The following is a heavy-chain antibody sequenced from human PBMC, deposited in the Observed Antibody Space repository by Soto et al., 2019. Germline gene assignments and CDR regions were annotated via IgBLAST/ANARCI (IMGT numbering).Heavy chain of an antibody. Sequence: SETLSLTCAVYGGSFSGYYWSWIRQPPGKGLEWIGEINHSGSTNYNPSLKSRVTISVDTSKNQFSLKLSSVTAADTAVYYCARVIAAADYYYYGMDVWGQGTTVTVS. CDR2: INHSGST. J-gene: IGHJ6*02. D-gene: IGHD6-13*01. V-gene: IGHV4-34*01. CDR3: ARVIAAADYYYYGMDV. CDR1: GGSFSGYY.